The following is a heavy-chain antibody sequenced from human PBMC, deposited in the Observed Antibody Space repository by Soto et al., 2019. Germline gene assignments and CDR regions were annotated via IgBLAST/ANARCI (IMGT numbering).Heavy chain of an antibody. Sequence: RLSCAASGFTFSSYAMSWVRQAPGKGLEWVSAISGSGGSTNYADSVKGRFTISRGNSKNTLYLQMNSLRAEDTAVYYCAKDWYFGSTIFGLMFEYWVKGTLVTVSS. CDR2: ISGSGGST. D-gene: IGHD3-3*01. V-gene: IGHV3-23*01. J-gene: IGHJ4*02. CDR3: AKDWYFGSTIFGLMFEY. CDR1: GFTFSSYA.